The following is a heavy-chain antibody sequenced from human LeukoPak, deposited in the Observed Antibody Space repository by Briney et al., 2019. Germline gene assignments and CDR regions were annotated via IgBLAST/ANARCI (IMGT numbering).Heavy chain of an antibody. CDR1: GFILSNCA. Sequence: GGSLRLSCAASGFILSNCAMTWVRQAPGKGLEWVSGIDTKGTRTYYADSVKGRFTISRDNSKNTLFLQMNSLRAEDTAVYYCVKEVVATIPPLWGQGTLVTVTS. D-gene: IGHD5-12*01. CDR2: IDTKGTRT. CDR3: VKEVVATIPPL. V-gene: IGHV3-23*01. J-gene: IGHJ4*02.